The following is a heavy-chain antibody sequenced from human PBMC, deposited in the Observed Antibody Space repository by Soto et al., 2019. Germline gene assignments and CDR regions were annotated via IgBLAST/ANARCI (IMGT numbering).Heavy chain of an antibody. D-gene: IGHD6-19*01. CDR1: GGSISSYY. Sequence: QVQLQESGPGLVKPSETLSLTCTVSGGSISSYYWSWIRQPPGKGLEWIGYIYYSGSTNYNPSLKSRVTIPVDTSKNQVSLKRSSVTAADTAVYYCARRKAVAGIRRGAFDIWGQGTMVTVSS. V-gene: IGHV4-59*08. CDR2: IYYSGST. J-gene: IGHJ3*02. CDR3: ARRKAVAGIRRGAFDI.